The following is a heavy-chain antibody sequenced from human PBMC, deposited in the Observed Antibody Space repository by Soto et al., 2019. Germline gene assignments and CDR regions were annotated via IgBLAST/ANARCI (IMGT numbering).Heavy chain of an antibody. D-gene: IGHD5-12*01. V-gene: IGHV4-34*01. CDR1: GGSFSGYY. J-gene: IGHJ4*02. CDR2: INHSGST. Sequence: SETLSLTCAVYGGSFSGYYWTWIRQPPEKGLEWIGSINHSGSTNYNPTLKSRLTISVDTSKSQFSLKLSSVTAADTAVYYCARGMATIRDELYFDYWGQGTLVTVSS. CDR3: ARGMATIRDELYFDY.